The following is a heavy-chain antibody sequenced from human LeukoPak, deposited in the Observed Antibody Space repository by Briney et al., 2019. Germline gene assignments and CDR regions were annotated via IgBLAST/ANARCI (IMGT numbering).Heavy chain of an antibody. CDR1: GGTFSSYA. CDR2: IIPIFGTA. Sequence: GSSVKVSCKASGGTFSSYAISWVRQAPGQGLEWMGRIIPIFGTANYAQKFQGRVTITTDESTSTAYMELSSLRSEDTAVYYCASRGYSGYEKTTVYWDQGTLVTVSS. CDR3: ASRGYSGYEKTTVY. D-gene: IGHD5-12*01. J-gene: IGHJ4*02. V-gene: IGHV1-69*05.